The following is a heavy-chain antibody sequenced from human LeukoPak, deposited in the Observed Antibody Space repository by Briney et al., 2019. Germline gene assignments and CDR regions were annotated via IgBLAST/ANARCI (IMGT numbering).Heavy chain of an antibody. CDR3: AKSNYYYDSSGYLDY. D-gene: IGHD3-22*01. V-gene: IGHV3-23*01. Sequence: GGSLRLSCAASGFTFSSHAMTWVRQAPGKGLEWVSAITGSGGSTYYADSVKGRFTISRDISGNTLHLQMNSLRAEDTAVYYCAKSNYYYDSSGYLDYWGQGTLVTVSS. CDR1: GFTFSSHA. CDR2: ITGSGGST. J-gene: IGHJ4*02.